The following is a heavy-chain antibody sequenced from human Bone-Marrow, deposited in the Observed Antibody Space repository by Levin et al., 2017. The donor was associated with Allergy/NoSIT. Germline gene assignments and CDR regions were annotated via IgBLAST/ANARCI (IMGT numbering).Heavy chain of an antibody. D-gene: IGHD5-24*01. CDR3: AHLKVATTCRDY. V-gene: IGHV2-5*01. Sequence: SGPTLVKPTQTLTLTCTFTGFSLSTSGVGVGWIRQPPGKALEWLALIYWNDDKRYSPSLKSRLTITKDTSKNQVVLTMTNMDPVDTATYYCAHLKVATTCRDYWGQGTLVTVSS. CDR1: GFSLSTSGVG. J-gene: IGHJ4*02. CDR2: IYWNDDK.